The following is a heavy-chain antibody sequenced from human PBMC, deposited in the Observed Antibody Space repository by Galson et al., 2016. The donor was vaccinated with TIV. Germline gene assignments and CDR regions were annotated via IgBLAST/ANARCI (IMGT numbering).Heavy chain of an antibody. J-gene: IGHJ6*03. Sequence: SVKVSCKASGLTLSSYSVNWVRQAPGQGLQWMGYISGYNGNRNSAQKFQGRLSVTADTSTNTAFLELRRLTSDDTAVYYCARMPTKTFDFWSGYDNQFHMDVWGKGTSVTVSS. V-gene: IGHV1-18*01. CDR3: ARMPTKTFDFWSGYDNQFHMDV. D-gene: IGHD3-3*01. CDR2: ISGYNGNR. CDR1: GLTLSSYS.